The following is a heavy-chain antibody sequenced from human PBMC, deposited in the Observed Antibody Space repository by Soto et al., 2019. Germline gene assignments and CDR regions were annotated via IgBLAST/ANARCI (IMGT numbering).Heavy chain of an antibody. CDR1: GFTFSSYG. Sequence: GGSLRLSCAASGFTFSSYGMHWVRQAPGKGLEWVAVISYDGSNKYYADSVKGRFTISRDNSKNTLYLQMNSLRAEDTAVYYCAKEAVAGTPYFDDWGQGTLVPVSS. J-gene: IGHJ4*02. CDR3: AKEAVAGTPYFDD. V-gene: IGHV3-30*18. CDR2: ISYDGSNK. D-gene: IGHD6-19*01.